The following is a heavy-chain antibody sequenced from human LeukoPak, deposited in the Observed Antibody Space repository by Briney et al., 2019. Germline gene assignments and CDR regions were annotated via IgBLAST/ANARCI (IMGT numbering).Heavy chain of an antibody. V-gene: IGHV3-30*01. Sequence: PGGSLRLSCVASGFIFISFLMHWVRQAPGKGLEWLALTSHDGSNKYYADSVKGRFTISRDNSKNTVYLQMNSLRPEDTAVYYCARGTAYFDHWGQGTLVTVSS. CDR2: TSHDGSNK. CDR3: ARGTAYFDH. J-gene: IGHJ4*02. CDR1: GFIFISFL.